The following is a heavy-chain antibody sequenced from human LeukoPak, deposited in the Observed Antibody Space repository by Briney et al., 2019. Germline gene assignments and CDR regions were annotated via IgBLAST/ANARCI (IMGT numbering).Heavy chain of an antibody. CDR1: GFTFSSYA. CDR3: ARREYSSSSVDY. D-gene: IGHD6-6*01. CDR2: ISYDGSNK. Sequence: PGGSLRLSCAASGFTFSSYAMHWVRQAPGKGLEWVAVISYDGSNKYYADSVKGRFTISRDNSKNTLYLQMNSLRAEDTAVYYCARREYSSSSVDYWGQGTLVTVSS. J-gene: IGHJ4*02. V-gene: IGHV3-30-3*01.